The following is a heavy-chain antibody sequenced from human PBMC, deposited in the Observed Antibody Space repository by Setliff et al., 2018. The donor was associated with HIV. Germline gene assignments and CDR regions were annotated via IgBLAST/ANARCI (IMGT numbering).Heavy chain of an antibody. CDR1: GYSFTKYE. D-gene: IGHD3-16*01. Sequence: AAVKVSCRASGYSFTKYEINGVRQAPGQGLEWLGWVSPSIGNSDFAQKFKGRISLTPDTSIRTAYMELRGLKSADTAVYLCARGVEEGNMITAALDVWGQASLVTVSS. CDR2: VSPSIGNS. J-gene: IGHJ3*01. CDR3: ARGVEEGNMITAALDV. V-gene: IGHV1-8*01.